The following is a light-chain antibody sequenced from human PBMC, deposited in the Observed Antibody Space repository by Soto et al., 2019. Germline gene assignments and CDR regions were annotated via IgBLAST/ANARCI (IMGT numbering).Light chain of an antibody. CDR1: SSNIGSNT. CDR3: GSWDSSLSAYV. CDR2: FNI. V-gene: IGLV1-44*01. Sequence: QSVLSQPPSASGTPGQRVTISCSGSSSNIGSNTVSWYQQFPGTAPKLLIYFNIQRPSGVPDRFSGSKSGTSASLAISGLQSEDEADYYCGSWDSSLSAYVFGTGTKVTVL. J-gene: IGLJ1*01.